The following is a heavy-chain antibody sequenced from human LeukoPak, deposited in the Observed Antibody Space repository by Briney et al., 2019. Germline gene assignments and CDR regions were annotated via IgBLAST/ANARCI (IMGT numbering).Heavy chain of an antibody. Sequence: AVKVSRKACRCTFPNYHINWVRPPAAQGREGMGWINHNNCNSGYQQNLQGRVTITTDSAHDTAYMELSILRSDDTAVYFCSITNSMTASGYDYWGQGTLVTVSS. V-gene: IGHV1-8*03. D-gene: IGHD2-21*02. CDR2: INHNNCNS. CDR3: SITNSMTASGYDY. J-gene: IGHJ4*02. CDR1: RCTFPNYH.